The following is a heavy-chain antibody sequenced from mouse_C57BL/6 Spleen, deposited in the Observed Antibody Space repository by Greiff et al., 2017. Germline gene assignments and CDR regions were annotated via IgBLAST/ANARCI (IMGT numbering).Heavy chain of an antibody. V-gene: IGHV14-3*01. CDR2: IDPENGNT. CDR1: GFNFTNTC. J-gene: IGHJ2*01. D-gene: IGHD1-1*01. Sequence: VQLQQPVAELVRPGASVKMSCTASGFNFTNTCMPWVKQRPEQGLEWIGRIDPENGNTKYAPKFQGKATITADTSSSTAYLQLSSLTSEDTALYYCAGYGLDYWGQGTTLTVSS. CDR3: AGYGLDY.